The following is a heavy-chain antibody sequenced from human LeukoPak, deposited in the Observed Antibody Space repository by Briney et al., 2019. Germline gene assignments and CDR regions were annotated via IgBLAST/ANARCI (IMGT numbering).Heavy chain of an antibody. Sequence: SETLSLTCAVSGYSISSGYYWGWIRQPPGKGLEWIGSIYHSGSTYYSPSLKSRVTISVDTSKNQFSLKLSSVTAADTAVYYCARPYYDFWSGYYKYYYMDVWGKGTTVTVSS. CDR3: ARPYYDFWSGYYKYYYMDV. D-gene: IGHD3-3*01. J-gene: IGHJ6*03. V-gene: IGHV4-38-2*01. CDR2: IYHSGST. CDR1: GYSISSGYY.